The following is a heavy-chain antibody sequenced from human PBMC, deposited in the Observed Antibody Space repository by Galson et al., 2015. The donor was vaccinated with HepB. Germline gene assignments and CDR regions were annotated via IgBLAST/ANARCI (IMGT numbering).Heavy chain of an antibody. CDR1: GGSISSSSYY. Sequence: SETLSLTCTVSGGSISSSSYYWGWIRQPPGKGLEWIGGIYYSGSTYYNPSLKSRVTISVDTSKNQFFLKLSSVTAADTAVYYCARHSPITYSGIPKAGWFDPWGQGTLVTVSS. J-gene: IGHJ5*01. D-gene: IGHD1-26*01. CDR3: ARHSPITYSGIPKAGWFDP. V-gene: IGHV4-39*01. CDR2: IYYSGST.